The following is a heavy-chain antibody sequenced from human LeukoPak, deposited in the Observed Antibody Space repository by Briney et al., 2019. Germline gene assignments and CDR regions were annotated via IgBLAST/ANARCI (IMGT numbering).Heavy chain of an antibody. V-gene: IGHV3-23*01. D-gene: IGHD3-10*01. J-gene: IGHJ4*02. CDR3: AKRASGSGTYLYYFDY. CDR2: ISNSAGST. Sequence: GVLRRRSCAAGGATCRSSALSSVGEAPGKGLEWVSVISNSAGSTFYADSVKGRFTISRDNSKNTLYLQMNSLRAEDTAVYYCAKRASGSGTYLYYFDYWGQGTLVTVSS. CDR1: GATCRSSA.